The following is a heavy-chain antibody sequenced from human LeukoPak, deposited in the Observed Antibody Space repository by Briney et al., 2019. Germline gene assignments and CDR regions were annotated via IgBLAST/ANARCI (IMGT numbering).Heavy chain of an antibody. CDR2: IIPILGIA. CDR3: ARDALYGHYYDSSGYID. D-gene: IGHD3-22*01. V-gene: IGHV1-69*04. J-gene: IGHJ4*02. Sequence: GASVKVSCKASGYTFTSYGISWVRQAPGQGLEWMGRIIPILGIANYAQKFQGRVTITADKSTSTAYMELSSLRSEDTAVYYCARDALYGHYYDSSGYIDWGQGTLVTVSS. CDR1: GYTFTSYG.